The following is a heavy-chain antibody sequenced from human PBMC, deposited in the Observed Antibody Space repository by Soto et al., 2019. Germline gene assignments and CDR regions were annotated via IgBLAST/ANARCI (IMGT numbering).Heavy chain of an antibody. Sequence: GGSLRLSCAASGFTFSSYSMNWVRQAPGKGLEWVSYISSSSSTIYYADSVKGRFTISRDNAKNSLYLQMNSLRDEDTAVYYCARDDREGVPAAIGAEKPGVDAFDIWGQGTMVTVSS. CDR1: GFTFSSYS. V-gene: IGHV3-48*02. CDR2: ISSSSSTI. J-gene: IGHJ3*02. D-gene: IGHD2-2*01. CDR3: ARDDREGVPAAIGAEKPGVDAFDI.